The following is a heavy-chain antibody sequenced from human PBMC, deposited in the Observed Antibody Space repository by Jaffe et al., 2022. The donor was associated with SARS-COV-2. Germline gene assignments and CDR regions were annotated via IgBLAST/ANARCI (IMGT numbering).Heavy chain of an antibody. Sequence: EVQLVESGGGLAQPGRSLRLSCAASGFTFNDYAMNWVRQPPGKGLEWVSGISWNSGSIGYADSVKGRFTISRDNAKNSLFLQMNSLRAEDTALYYCARVGVLRGIKSRAFDIWGQGTMVTVSS. CDR3: ARVGVLRGIKSRAFDI. J-gene: IGHJ3*02. CDR2: ISWNSGSI. V-gene: IGHV3-9*01. CDR1: GFTFNDYA. D-gene: IGHD3-10*01.